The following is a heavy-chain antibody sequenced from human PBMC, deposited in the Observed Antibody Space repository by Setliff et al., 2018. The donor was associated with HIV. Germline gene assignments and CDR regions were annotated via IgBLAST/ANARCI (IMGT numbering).Heavy chain of an antibody. CDR3: ARDLNWAFDY. D-gene: IGHD1-1*01. CDR2: HGKSNSRM. V-gene: IGHV3-48*01. CDR1: GFTFRDYS. J-gene: IGHJ4*02. Sequence: PGGSLRLSCTASGFTFRDYSMNWVRQAAGKGLEWVSYHGKSNSRMTYAGSVKGRFTISGANAKNTLYLQMNSLTSVDTAVYYCARDLNWAFDYWGQGILVTVSS.